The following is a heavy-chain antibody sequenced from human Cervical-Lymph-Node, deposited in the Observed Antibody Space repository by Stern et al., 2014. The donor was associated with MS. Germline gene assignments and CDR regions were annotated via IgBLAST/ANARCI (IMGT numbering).Heavy chain of an antibody. CDR1: GYTFTSYA. CDR3: ARSGISTAWFDP. V-gene: IGHV1-3*01. CDR2: INAGNGNT. D-gene: IGHD1-14*01. J-gene: IGHJ5*02. Sequence: QVQLVQSGAEVKKPGASVKVSCKASGYTFTSYAMHWVRQAPGQRLEWMGWINAGNGNTKYSQKVQGRVTITRDTSASTAYMELSSLRSEDTVVYYCARSGISTAWFDPWGQGTLVTVSS.